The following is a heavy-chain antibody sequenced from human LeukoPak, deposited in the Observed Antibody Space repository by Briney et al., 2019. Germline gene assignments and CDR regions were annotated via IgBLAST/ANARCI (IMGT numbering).Heavy chain of an antibody. CDR1: GFTFSSYE. J-gene: IGHJ4*02. Sequence: GGSLRLSCAASGFTFSSYEMNWVRQAPGKGLEWVSYIGSSGSNIYYADSVKGRFTISRDNAKNSLYLQMNSLRAEDTAVYYCARDFGIDCSSTSCLETDYWGQGTLVTVSS. CDR3: ARDFGIDCSSTSCLETDY. D-gene: IGHD2-2*01. CDR2: IGSSGSNI. V-gene: IGHV3-48*03.